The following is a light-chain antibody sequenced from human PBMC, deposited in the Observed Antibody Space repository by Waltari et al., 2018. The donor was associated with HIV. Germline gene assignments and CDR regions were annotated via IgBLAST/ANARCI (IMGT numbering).Light chain of an antibody. CDR3: NSRDSSGHWF. V-gene: IGLV3-19*01. CDR1: SVRSYY. Sequence: SSELAQDPAVSVALGQTVRITCQGDSVRSYYASWYQQKPGQAPVLVVYGENNRPSGIPDRFSCSSSGNTDSLTIAGAQAEDEADYYCNSRDSSGHWFFGGGTKVTVL. CDR2: GEN. J-gene: IGLJ3*02.